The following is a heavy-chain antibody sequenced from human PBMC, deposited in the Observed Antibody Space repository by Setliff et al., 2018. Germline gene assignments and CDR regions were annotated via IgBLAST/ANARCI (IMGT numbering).Heavy chain of an antibody. Sequence: GGSLRLSCAASGFTFSSYSMNWVRQAPGKGLEWVSYISSSGSTIYYADSVKGRFTISRDNSKNTLYLQMNSLRAEDTAVYYCAKNGFGVVALGVNNWFDPWGQGTLVTVSS. D-gene: IGHD3-10*01. CDR2: ISSSGSTI. V-gene: IGHV3-48*01. CDR3: AKNGFGVVALGVNNWFDP. CDR1: GFTFSSYS. J-gene: IGHJ5*02.